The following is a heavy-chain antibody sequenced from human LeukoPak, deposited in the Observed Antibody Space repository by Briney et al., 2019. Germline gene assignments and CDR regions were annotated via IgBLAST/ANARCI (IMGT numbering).Heavy chain of an antibody. V-gene: IGHV3-7*04. D-gene: IGHD2-2*01. CDR2: IKEDGSET. CDR1: GSTFDTYW. Sequence: PGGSLRLSCAGSGSTFDTYWMSWVRQAPGKGLEWLANIKEDGSETNYVDSVKGRFTISRDNAKNSVYLQMNSLRADDTAVYYCSRHARRSSWSQLDYWGQGTLVAVSS. CDR3: SRHARRSSWSQLDY. J-gene: IGHJ4*02.